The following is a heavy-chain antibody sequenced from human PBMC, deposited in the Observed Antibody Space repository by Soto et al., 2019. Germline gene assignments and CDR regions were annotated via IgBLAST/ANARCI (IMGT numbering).Heavy chain of an antibody. CDR2: IYHSGST. V-gene: IGHV4-30-2*01. Sequence: SETLSLTCAVSGGSISSGGYSWSWIRQPPGKGLEWIGYIYHSGSTYYNPSLKSRVTISVDRSKNQFSLKLSSVTAADTAVYYCARETSRGYSLVRRGWFDPWGPGTLVIVSS. CDR3: ARETSRGYSLVRRGWFDP. D-gene: IGHD5-18*01. J-gene: IGHJ5*02. CDR1: GGSISSGGYS.